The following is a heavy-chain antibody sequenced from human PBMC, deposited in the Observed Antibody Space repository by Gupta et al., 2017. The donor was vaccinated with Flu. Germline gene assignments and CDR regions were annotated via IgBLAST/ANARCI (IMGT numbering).Heavy chain of an antibody. D-gene: IGHD2-15*01. CDR2: ISGSGGST. V-gene: IGHV3-23*01. Sequence: EVQLLESGGGLVQPGGSLRLSCAASGFTFSSYAMSWVRPAPGKGLEWVSAISGSGGSTYYADSVKGRFTISRDNSKNTLYLQMNSLRAEDTAVYYCAKANKDIVVVVAATRVYVLNGMDVWGQGTTVTVSS. J-gene: IGHJ6*02. CDR1: GFTFSSYA. CDR3: AKANKDIVVVVAATRVYVLNGMDV.